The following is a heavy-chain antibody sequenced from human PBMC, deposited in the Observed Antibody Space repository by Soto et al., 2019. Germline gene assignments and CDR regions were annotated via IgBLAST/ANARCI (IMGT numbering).Heavy chain of an antibody. CDR2: ISGDGSST. Sequence: GSLRLSCAASEFTFRSYWMHWVRQSPGKGLVWVSRISGDGSSTNYADSVKGRFTISRDNAKNTVYLQIDSLRAEDTAVYYCARSLPGTYGAFDLWGQGTMVTVSS. J-gene: IGHJ3*01. CDR1: EFTFRSYW. CDR3: ARSLPGTYGAFDL. V-gene: IGHV3-74*01. D-gene: IGHD1-7*01.